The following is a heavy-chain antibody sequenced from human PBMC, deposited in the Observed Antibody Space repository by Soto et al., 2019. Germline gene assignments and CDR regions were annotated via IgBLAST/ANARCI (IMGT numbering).Heavy chain of an antibody. V-gene: IGHV5-51*01. CDR3: ARVDPTGGTQDY. CDR2: IYPGDSDT. D-gene: IGHD2-8*02. Sequence: PGESLKISCKGSGYSFTNYWITWVRQMPGKGLEWMGIIYPGDSDTRYGPSFQGQVTISADKSISTAYLQWSSLEASDTAMYYCARVDPTGGTQDYWGQGTLVTVSS. CDR1: GYSFTNYW. J-gene: IGHJ4*02.